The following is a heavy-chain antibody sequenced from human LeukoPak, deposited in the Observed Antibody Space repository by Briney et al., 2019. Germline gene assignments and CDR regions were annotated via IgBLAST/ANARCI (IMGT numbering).Heavy chain of an antibody. CDR3: AKDHSIVAPTLQYYYYGMDV. Sequence: GGSLRLSCAASGFTFSSYAMSWVRQAPGKGLEWVAVISYDGSNKYYADSVKGRFTISRDNSKNTLYLQMNSLRAEDTAVYYCAKDHSIVAPTLQYYYYGMDVWGKGTTVTVSS. D-gene: IGHD5-12*01. V-gene: IGHV3-30*18. J-gene: IGHJ6*04. CDR1: GFTFSSYA. CDR2: ISYDGSNK.